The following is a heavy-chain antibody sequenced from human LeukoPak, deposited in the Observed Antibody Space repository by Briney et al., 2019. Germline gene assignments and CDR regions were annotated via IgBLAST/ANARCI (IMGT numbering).Heavy chain of an antibody. CDR2: IYYSGST. V-gene: IGHV4-39*07. Sequence: SETLSLTCTVSGGSISSSSYYWGWIRQPPGKGLEWIGSIYYSGSTYYNPSLKSRVTISVDTSKNQFSLKLSSVTAADTAVYYCARDLLSDKGIGWYYDILTGYYPVVWGQGTLVTVSS. CDR1: GGSISSSSYY. CDR3: ARDLLSDKGIGWYYDILTGYYPVV. D-gene: IGHD3-9*01. J-gene: IGHJ4*02.